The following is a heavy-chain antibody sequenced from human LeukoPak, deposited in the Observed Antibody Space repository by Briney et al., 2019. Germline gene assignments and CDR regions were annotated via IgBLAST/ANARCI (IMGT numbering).Heavy chain of an antibody. D-gene: IGHD2-2*02. CDR2: ISAYNGNT. J-gene: IGHJ6*02. CDR1: GYTFTSYG. CDR3: ARDGSVVVPAAILDYYGMDV. Sequence: ASVKVSCKASGYTFTSYGISWVRQAPGQGLEWMGWISAYNGNTTYAQKLQGRVTMTTDTSTSTAYMELRSLRSDDTAVYYCARDGSVVVPAAILDYYGMDVCGQGTTVTVSS. V-gene: IGHV1-18*01.